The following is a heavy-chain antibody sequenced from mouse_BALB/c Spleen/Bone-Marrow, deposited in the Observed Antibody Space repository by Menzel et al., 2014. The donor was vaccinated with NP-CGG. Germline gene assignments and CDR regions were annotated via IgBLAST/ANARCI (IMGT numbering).Heavy chain of an antibody. CDR2: ISSGGSYT. V-gene: IGHV5-6*01. J-gene: IGHJ4*01. CDR1: GFTFSSYG. Sequence: VQLKESGGDLVKPGGSLKLSCAASGFTFSSYGMSWVRQTPDKRLEWVATISSGGSYTYYPDNVEGRFTISRDNAKNTLYLQMSGLKSEDTAMYYCARGGNYDYYYAMDYWGQGTSVTVSS. CDR3: ARGGNYDYYYAMDY. D-gene: IGHD2-1*01.